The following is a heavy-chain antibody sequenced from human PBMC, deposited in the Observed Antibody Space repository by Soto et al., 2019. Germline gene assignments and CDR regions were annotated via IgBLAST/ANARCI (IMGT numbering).Heavy chain of an antibody. Sequence: PGGSLRLSCAASGFTFSSYSMNWVRQAPGKGLEWVANIKQDGSEKFYVDSVKGRFTISRDNAKNSLYLQMNSLRAEDTAVYYCARDKSITMVPDYWGQGTLVTVSS. J-gene: IGHJ4*02. V-gene: IGHV3-7*01. CDR2: IKQDGSEK. CDR3: ARDKSITMVPDY. CDR1: GFTFSSYS. D-gene: IGHD3-10*01.